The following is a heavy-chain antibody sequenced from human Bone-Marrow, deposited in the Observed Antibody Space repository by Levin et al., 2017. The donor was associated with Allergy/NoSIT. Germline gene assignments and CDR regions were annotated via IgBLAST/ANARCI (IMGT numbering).Heavy chain of an antibody. CDR3: ARVPSYGFVDY. D-gene: IGHD5-18*01. V-gene: IGHV4-30-4*01. CDR1: GGSISSGDYY. J-gene: IGHJ4*02. Sequence: KSSETLSLTCTVSGGSISSGDYYWSWIRQPPGKGLEWIGYIYYSGSTYYNPSLKSRVTISVDTSKNQFSLKLSSVTAADTAVYYCARVPSYGFVDYWGQGTLVTVSS. CDR2: IYYSGST.